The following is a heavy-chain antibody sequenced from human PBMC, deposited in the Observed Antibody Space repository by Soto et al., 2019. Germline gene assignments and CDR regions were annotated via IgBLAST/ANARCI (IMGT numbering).Heavy chain of an antibody. V-gene: IGHV2-5*01. Sequence: SGPTLVNPTQTLTLTCTLSGFSLNTGGGGVVWIRQPPGKALEWLALIYWNDDKRYNPSLRSRLTVTKDTSRNQVVRTMTNMDPVDTATYYCARRPNWGMEGRGSWGQGTTVTVSS. CDR3: ARRPNWGMEGRGS. D-gene: IGHD7-27*01. J-gene: IGHJ6*02. CDR1: GFSLNTGGGG. CDR2: IYWNDDK.